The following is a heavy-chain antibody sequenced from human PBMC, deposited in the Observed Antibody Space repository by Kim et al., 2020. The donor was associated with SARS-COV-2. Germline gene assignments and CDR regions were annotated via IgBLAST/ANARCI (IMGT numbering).Heavy chain of an antibody. CDR2: IWYDGSNK. D-gene: IGHD3-10*01. CDR1: GFTFSSYG. V-gene: IGHV3-33*01. J-gene: IGHJ6*02. CDR3: ARDGPRIPLPLGGDYYYGMDV. Sequence: GGSLRLSCAASGFTFSSYGMHWVRQAPGKGLEWVAVIWYDGSNKYYADSVKGRFTISRDNSKNTLYLQMNSLRAEDTAVYYCARDGPRIPLPLGGDYYYGMDVWGQGTTVTVSS.